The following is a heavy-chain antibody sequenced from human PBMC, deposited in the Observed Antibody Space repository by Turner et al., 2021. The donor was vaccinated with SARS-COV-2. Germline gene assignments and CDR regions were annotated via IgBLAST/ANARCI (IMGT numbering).Heavy chain of an antibody. D-gene: IGHD5-12*01. J-gene: IGHJ4*02. CDR3: ARGGIRLRGFATGSYYFDY. Sequence: QVQLVQSGAEVKKPGSSVKVSCKASGGTFSSYAISWVRQDPGQGLEWMGGIIPILGKEKYAQKFQGRVTIPADKSTSTAYMELSSLRSEDTAVYYCARGGIRLRGFATGSYYFDYWGQGTLVTVSS. CDR2: IIPILGKE. CDR1: GGTFSSYA. V-gene: IGHV1-69*10.